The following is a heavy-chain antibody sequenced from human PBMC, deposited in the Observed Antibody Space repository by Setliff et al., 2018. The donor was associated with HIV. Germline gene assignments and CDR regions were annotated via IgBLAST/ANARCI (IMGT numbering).Heavy chain of an antibody. CDR2: INQERTT. CDR3: ARVRVRFNNVRCFDL. Sequence: PSETLSLTCAVYRGSFRHSFWTWIRQSPRKGLVWIAVINQERTTFHNPSLKSRLIMSLDTSRNEVSLRLNSVTAADTATYFCARVRVRFNNVRCFDLWGPGTRVTSPQ. CDR1: RGSFRHSF. V-gene: IGHV4-34*01. D-gene: IGHD1-20*01. J-gene: IGHJ2*01.